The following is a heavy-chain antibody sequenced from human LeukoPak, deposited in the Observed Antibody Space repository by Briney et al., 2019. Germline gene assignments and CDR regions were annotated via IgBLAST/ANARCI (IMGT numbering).Heavy chain of an antibody. D-gene: IGHD6-13*01. CDR3: ARTVGIAAAGIMSRGMDV. Sequence: GGSLRLSCAASGSTFSSYGMHWVRQAPGKGLEWVAVISYDGSNKYYADSVKGRFTISRDNSKNTLYLQMNSLRAEDTAVYYCARTVGIAAAGIMSRGMDVWGQGTTVTVSS. CDR2: ISYDGSNK. CDR1: GSTFSSYG. V-gene: IGHV3-30*03. J-gene: IGHJ6*02.